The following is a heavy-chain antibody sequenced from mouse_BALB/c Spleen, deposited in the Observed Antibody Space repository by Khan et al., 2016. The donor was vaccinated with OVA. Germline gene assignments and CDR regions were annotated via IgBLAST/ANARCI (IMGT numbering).Heavy chain of an antibody. D-gene: IGHD2-12*01. CDR2: IWRGGNT. V-gene: IGHV2-4-1*01. Sequence: QVQLKQSGPGLLQPSQSLSITCTVSGFSLTTYGVHWVRQSPGKGLEWLGLIWRGGNTDYNTAFISSLSIRKDNTKSQVFCKLNSRQADVTAIDYCASNSYSDDFTYWGQVTLVTVSA. CDR1: GFSLTTYG. J-gene: IGHJ3*01. CDR3: ASNSYSDDFTY.